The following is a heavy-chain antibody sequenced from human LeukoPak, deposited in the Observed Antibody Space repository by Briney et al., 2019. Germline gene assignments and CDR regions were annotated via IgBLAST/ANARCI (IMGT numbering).Heavy chain of an antibody. CDR3: ARELYSSGWVGP. V-gene: IGHV3-21*01. CDR1: GFTFSSYS. CDR2: ISSSSSYI. D-gene: IGHD6-19*01. Sequence: NPGGSLRLSCAASGFTFSSYSMNWVRQAPGKGLEWVSSISSSSSYIYYADSVKGRFTISRDNAKNSLYLQMNSLRAEDTAVYYCARELYSSGWVGPWGQGTLVTVSS. J-gene: IGHJ5*02.